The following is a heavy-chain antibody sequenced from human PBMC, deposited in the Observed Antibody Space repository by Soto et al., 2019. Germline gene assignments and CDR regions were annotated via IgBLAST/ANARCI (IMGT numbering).Heavy chain of an antibody. CDR1: GFTFSNAW. D-gene: IGHD5-18*01. CDR3: TTSSYGGWTLNYYYGMDV. CDR2: IKSKTDGGTT. J-gene: IGHJ6*02. Sequence: EVQLVESGGGLVKPGGSLRLSCAASGFTFSNAWMNWVRQAPGKGLEWVGRIKSKTDGGTTDYAAPVKGRFTISRDDSKNTLYLQMNSLKTEDTAVYYCTTSSYGGWTLNYYYGMDVWGQGTTVTVSS. V-gene: IGHV3-15*07.